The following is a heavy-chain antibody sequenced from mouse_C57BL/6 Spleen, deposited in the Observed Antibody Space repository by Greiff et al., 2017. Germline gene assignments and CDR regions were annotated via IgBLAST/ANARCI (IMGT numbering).Heavy chain of an antibody. V-gene: IGHV1-64*01. CDR2: IHPNSGST. CDR3: ASGIYYYGSSHCFAY. D-gene: IGHD1-1*01. J-gene: IGHJ2*01. Sequence: QVQLQQPGAELVKPGASVKLSCKASGYTFTSYWMHWVKQRPGQGLEWIGMIHPNSGSTNYNEKFKSKATLTVDKSSSTAYMQLSSLTSEDSAVYYCASGIYYYGSSHCFAYWGQGTTLTVSS. CDR1: GYTFTSYW.